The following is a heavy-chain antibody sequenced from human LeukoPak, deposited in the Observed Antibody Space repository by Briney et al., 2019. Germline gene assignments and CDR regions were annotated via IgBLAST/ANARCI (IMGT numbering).Heavy chain of an antibody. CDR1: GFSFIDAW. Sequence: PGGSHRLSCAVSGFSFIDAWMSWVRQTPGKGLEWVGRIESKTDGGTTDYAALVKGRFTISRDDSTNTLYLQMNSLKSEDTAVYYCTTYGSGRKFDYWGQGVLVTVSS. D-gene: IGHD3-10*01. CDR2: IESKTDGGTT. J-gene: IGHJ4*02. V-gene: IGHV3-15*04. CDR3: TTYGSGRKFDY.